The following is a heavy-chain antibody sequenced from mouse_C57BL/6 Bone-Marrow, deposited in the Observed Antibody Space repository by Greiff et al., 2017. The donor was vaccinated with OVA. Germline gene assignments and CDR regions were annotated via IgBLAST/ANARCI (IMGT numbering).Heavy chain of an antibody. CDR1: GFTFSDYG. Sequence: EVMLVQSGGGLVQPGGSLKLSCAASGFTFSDYGMAWVRQAPRKGPEWIAFISNLAYSIYYADTVTGRFTISRENAKTTLYLDMSSLRSEDTAMDYCARSYYYGSSYAMDYWGQGTSVTVSS. CDR3: ARSYYYGSSYAMDY. V-gene: IGHV5-15*01. CDR2: ISNLAYSI. D-gene: IGHD1-1*01. J-gene: IGHJ4*01.